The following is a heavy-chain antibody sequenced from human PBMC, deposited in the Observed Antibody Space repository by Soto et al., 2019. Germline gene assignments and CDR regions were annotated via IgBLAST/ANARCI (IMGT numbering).Heavy chain of an antibody. V-gene: IGHV3-49*03. Sequence: EVQLVESGGGLVQPGRSLRLSCTASGFTFADYAMSWFRQAPGKGLEWVGCIRSKGYGGTKEYAASVKGSFTISRDDCKRLAYLQMNSRKTDDTSVYYCTKRYCGGSDAFDIWGRGTMVTVAS. CDR3: TKRYCGGSDAFDI. CDR2: IRSKGYGGTK. J-gene: IGHJ3*02. D-gene: IGHD2-21*01. CDR1: GFTFADYA.